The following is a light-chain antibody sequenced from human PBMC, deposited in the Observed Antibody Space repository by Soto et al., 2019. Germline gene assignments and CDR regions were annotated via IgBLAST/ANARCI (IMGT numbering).Light chain of an antibody. J-gene: IGKJ2*01. CDR3: QQYGSSLRT. V-gene: IGKV3-20*01. CDR2: AAS. Sequence: EIVLTQSPVTLSLSPGARATLSCRASQSVNGNFLAWYQQKPGQAPRLLIYAASSRATGVPDRFSGSGSGTDFSLTISRLEPEDFAVYYCQQYGSSLRTFGQGTKLEIK. CDR1: QSVNGNF.